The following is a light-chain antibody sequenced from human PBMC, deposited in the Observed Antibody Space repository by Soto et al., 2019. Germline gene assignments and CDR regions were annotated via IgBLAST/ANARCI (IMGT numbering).Light chain of an antibody. CDR1: QSISRY. J-gene: IGKJ2*01. CDR2: AAS. CDR3: QQSFSTPYT. Sequence: DLPMTQSPSSLSASVGDRVTITCRASQSISRYLNWYQQKLGKAPKLLIYAASSLQSGVPSRFSGSGSGTDFTVTISSLQPEDFATYYCQQSFSTPYTFGQGTNLEIK. V-gene: IGKV1-39*01.